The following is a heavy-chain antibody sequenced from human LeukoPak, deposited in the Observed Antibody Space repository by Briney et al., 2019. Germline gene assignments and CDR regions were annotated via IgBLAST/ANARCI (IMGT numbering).Heavy chain of an antibody. J-gene: IGHJ4*02. CDR3: AKVQFNWGPIDY. Sequence: GGSLRLSCAASGFTFSNFAIRWVRQVPGKGLEWVSSIDGSGDKTHYPDSVRGRFTVSRDNSKNTLYLQMNRLRVEDTATYFCAKVQFNWGPIDYWGQGTPVIVSS. CDR1: GFTFSNFA. D-gene: IGHD7-27*01. V-gene: IGHV3-23*01. CDR2: IDGSGDKT.